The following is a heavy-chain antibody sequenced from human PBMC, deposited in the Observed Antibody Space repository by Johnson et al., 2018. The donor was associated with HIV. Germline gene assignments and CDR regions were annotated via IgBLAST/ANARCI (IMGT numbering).Heavy chain of an antibody. Sequence: QVQVLESGGGVVQPGRSLRLSCAVSGFTLSTYGMHWVRQAPGKGPEWVAVMSYDESNTYYADSVKGRFTISRDKSKKTLYLQMNSLRAEDTAVYYCASYGWGGNDAFDIWGQGTMVTVSS. V-gene: IGHV3-33*05. CDR1: GFTLSTYG. CDR2: MSYDESNT. D-gene: IGHD4-23*01. J-gene: IGHJ3*02. CDR3: ASYGWGGNDAFDI.